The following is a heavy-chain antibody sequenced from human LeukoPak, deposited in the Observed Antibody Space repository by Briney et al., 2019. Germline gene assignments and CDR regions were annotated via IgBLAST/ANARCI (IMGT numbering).Heavy chain of an antibody. J-gene: IGHJ4*02. CDR3: AKDRILYYYDSSGYHY. V-gene: IGHV3-23*01. CDR1: GFTFSSYA. CDR2: ISGSGRST. D-gene: IGHD3-22*01. Sequence: PGGSLRLSCAASGFTFSSYAMSWVRQAPGKGLEWFSAISGSGRSTYYADSVKGRFTISRDNAKNTLFLQMNILRADDTAVYYCAKDRILYYYDSSGYHYWGQGTLVTVSS.